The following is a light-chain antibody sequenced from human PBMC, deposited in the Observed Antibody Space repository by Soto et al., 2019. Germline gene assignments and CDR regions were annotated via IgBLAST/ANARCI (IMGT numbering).Light chain of an antibody. V-gene: IGKV1-8*01. CDR2: AAC. CDR1: EGISSY. J-gene: IGKJ4*01. CDR3: QQYYSYPFT. Sequence: MRMIQSPSSLSASTGDRVTMTCRASEGISSYLGWYQQKPGKAPKLLIYAACTLQSGVPSRFSGSGSGTDFTLTISCLQSEDFATYYCQQYYSYPFTFGGGTKVDIK.